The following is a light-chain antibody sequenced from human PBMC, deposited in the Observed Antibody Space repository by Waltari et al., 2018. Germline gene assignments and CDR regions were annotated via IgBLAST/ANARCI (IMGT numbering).Light chain of an antibody. CDR2: DAS. J-gene: IGKJ4*01. V-gene: IGKV1-33*01. CDR1: HDISDY. Sequence: DIQMTQSPSSLSASVGDTVTITCQANHDISDYLNWYQQKPGKAPNLLISDASHLEAGVPSRFSGSGYGTDFTFTISSLQPEDFATYYCQQANSFPLTFGGGTKVEIK. CDR3: QQANSFPLT.